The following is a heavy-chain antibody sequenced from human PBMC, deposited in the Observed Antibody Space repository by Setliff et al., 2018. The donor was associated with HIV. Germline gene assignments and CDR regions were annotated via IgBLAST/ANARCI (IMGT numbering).Heavy chain of an antibody. CDR1: GGSVTSYY. CDR3: ARRTSFVGGAVAGHFDY. D-gene: IGHD6-19*01. CDR2: ISISGDT. V-gene: IGHV4-4*07. J-gene: IGHJ4*02. Sequence: PSETLSLTCTVSGGSVTSYYWSWIRQPAGKRLEWIGRISISGDTNYNPSLKSRATMSLDTSKNQFSLKLNSVTAADTAIFYCARRTSFVGGAVAGHFDYWGQGTPVTVSS.